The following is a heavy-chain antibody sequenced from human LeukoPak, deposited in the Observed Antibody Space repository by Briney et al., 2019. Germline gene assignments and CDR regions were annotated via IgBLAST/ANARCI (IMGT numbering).Heavy chain of an antibody. CDR1: GFNFGSYY. CDR2: ISGSGDNT. Sequence: GGSLRLSCAASGFNFGSYYMTWVRQAPGKGLEWVSVISGSGDNTYYADSVKGRFTVSRDNSRDTLYLQMNSLRAEDTALYYCAKKIGTGPGHNWFDPWGQGTLVTVSS. CDR3: AKKIGTGPGHNWFDP. D-gene: IGHD2-8*02. V-gene: IGHV3-23*01. J-gene: IGHJ5*02.